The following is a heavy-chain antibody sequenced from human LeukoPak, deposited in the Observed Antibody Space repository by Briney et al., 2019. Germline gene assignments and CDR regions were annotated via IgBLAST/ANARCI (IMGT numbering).Heavy chain of an antibody. CDR2: IYTSGST. V-gene: IGHV4-4*07. J-gene: IGHJ4*02. Sequence: SETLSLTCTVSGGSISSYYWSWIRQPAGKGLEWIGRIYTSGSTNYNPSLKSRVTMSVDTSKNQFSLKLSSVTAADTAVYCCARVADSSGYYEYYFDYWGQGTLVTVSS. CDR1: GGSISSYY. CDR3: ARVADSSGYYEYYFDY. D-gene: IGHD3-22*01.